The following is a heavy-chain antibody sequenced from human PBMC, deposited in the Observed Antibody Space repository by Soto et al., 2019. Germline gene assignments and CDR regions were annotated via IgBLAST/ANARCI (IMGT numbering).Heavy chain of an antibody. CDR2: IYYSGST. CDR3: ARGRRGYSSSWYRYYGMDV. V-gene: IGHV4-31*03. Sequence: QVQLQESGPGLVKPSQTLSLTCTVSGGSISSGGYYWSWIRQHPGKGLEWIGYIYYSGSTYYNPSPKSRVTISVDTSKNQFSLKLSSVTAADTAVYYCARGRRGYSSSWYRYYGMDVWGQGTTVTVSS. J-gene: IGHJ6*02. CDR1: GGSISSGGYY. D-gene: IGHD6-13*01.